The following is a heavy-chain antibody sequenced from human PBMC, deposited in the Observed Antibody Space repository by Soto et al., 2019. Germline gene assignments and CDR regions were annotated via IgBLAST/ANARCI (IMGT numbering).Heavy chain of an antibody. CDR1: GFTFSSYV. Sequence: EEQLLESGGGLVQSGGSLRLSCAASGFTFSSYVMNWVRQAPGKGLEWVSFITSRGGSTYYADSVRGRFTISRDNSKNTLFLQMNSLRAEDTAVYYCAKDGGTAYWYFDLWGRGTLVTVSS. CDR2: ITSRGGST. J-gene: IGHJ2*01. CDR3: AKDGGTAYWYFDL. D-gene: IGHD3-16*01. V-gene: IGHV3-23*01.